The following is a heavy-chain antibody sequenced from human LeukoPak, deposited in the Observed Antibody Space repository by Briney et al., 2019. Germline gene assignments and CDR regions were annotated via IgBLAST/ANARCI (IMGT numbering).Heavy chain of an antibody. Sequence: GASVKVSCKASGYTFTSYGISWVRQAPGQGLEWMGWISAYNGNTNYAQKFQGRVTITADESTSTAYMELSSLRSEDTAVYYCARAYGGDYFDYWGQGTLVTVSS. CDR2: ISAYNGNT. V-gene: IGHV1-18*01. CDR1: GYTFTSYG. J-gene: IGHJ4*02. D-gene: IGHD3-10*01. CDR3: ARAYGGDYFDY.